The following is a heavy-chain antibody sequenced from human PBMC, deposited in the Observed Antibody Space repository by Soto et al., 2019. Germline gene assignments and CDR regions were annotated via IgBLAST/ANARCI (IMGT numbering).Heavy chain of an antibody. Sequence: QVQLVQSGAEVKKPGASVKVSCKASGYTFTNYGISWVRQAPGQGLEWMGWISAYNGNTKYAQKLQGRVTMTTDTATSTDDMELRSLRSDDTAVYYCARDLSPVDDWGQGTLVTVSS. CDR2: ISAYNGNT. V-gene: IGHV1-18*01. CDR1: GYTFTNYG. CDR3: ARDLSPVDD. J-gene: IGHJ4*02.